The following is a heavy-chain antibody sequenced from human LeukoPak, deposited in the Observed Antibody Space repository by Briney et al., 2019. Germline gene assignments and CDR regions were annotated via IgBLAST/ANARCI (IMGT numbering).Heavy chain of an antibody. CDR1: GGSISSYY. D-gene: IGHD3-9*01. J-gene: IGHJ4*02. V-gene: IGHV4-4*07. CDR2: IYTSGST. Sequence: SETLSLTCTVSGGSISSYYWSWIRQPAGKGLEWIGRIYTSGSTNYNPSLKSRVTMSVDTSKNQFSLKLSSVTAADTAVYYCARGPLGYDILTGYYGAYYFDYWGQGTLVTVSS. CDR3: ARGPLGYDILTGYYGAYYFDY.